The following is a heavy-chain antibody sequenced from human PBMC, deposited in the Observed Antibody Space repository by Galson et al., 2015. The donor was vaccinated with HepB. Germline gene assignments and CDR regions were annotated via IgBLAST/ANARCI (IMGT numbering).Heavy chain of an antibody. CDR2: INPSGGST. Sequence: SVKVSCKASGYTFTSYYMHWVRQAPGQGLEWMGIINPSGGSTSYAQKFQGRVTMTRDTSTSTVYMELSSLRSEDTAVYYCAREHIVVVTPSGFDYWGQGTLVTVSS. V-gene: IGHV1-46*01. J-gene: IGHJ4*02. D-gene: IGHD2-21*02. CDR1: GYTFTSYY. CDR3: AREHIVVVTPSGFDY.